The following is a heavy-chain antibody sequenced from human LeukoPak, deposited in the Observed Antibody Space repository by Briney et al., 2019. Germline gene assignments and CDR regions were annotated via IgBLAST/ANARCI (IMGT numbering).Heavy chain of an antibody. V-gene: IGHV4-34*01. Sequence: SEILSLTCAVYGGSFSGYYWSWIRQPPGKGLEWIGEINHSGSTNYNPSLKSRVTISVDTSKNQFSLKLSSVTAADTAVYYCARGKLRQWLVRGPDRKSYRDLAYFDYWGQGTLVTVSS. CDR2: INHSGST. CDR1: GGSFSGYY. J-gene: IGHJ4*02. CDR3: ARGKLRQWLVRGPDRKSYRDLAYFDY. D-gene: IGHD6-19*01.